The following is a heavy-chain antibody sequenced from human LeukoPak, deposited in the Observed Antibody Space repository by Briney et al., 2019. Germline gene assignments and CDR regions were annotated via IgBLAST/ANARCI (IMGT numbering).Heavy chain of an antibody. Sequence: SVKVSCKASGGTFSSYAISWVRQAPGQGLEWMGGIIPIFGTANYAQKFQGRVTIAADESTSTAYMELSSLRSEDTAVYYCARAQVSKITIFGVVRGAWFDPWGQGTLVTVSS. D-gene: IGHD3-3*01. CDR1: GGTFSSYA. V-gene: IGHV1-69*13. J-gene: IGHJ5*02. CDR3: ARAQVSKITIFGVVRGAWFDP. CDR2: IIPIFGTA.